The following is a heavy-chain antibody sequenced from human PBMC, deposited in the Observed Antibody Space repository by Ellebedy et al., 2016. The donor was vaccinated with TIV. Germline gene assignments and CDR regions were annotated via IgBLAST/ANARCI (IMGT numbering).Heavy chain of an antibody. Sequence: GESLKISCTASGFIFGDHTLSWFRQAPGKGLEWVGFIRSKAFGGTTQYAASVKDRFTISRDDSKRIAYLQMNSLKIEDTAVYFCTRDPGSVVVTATSLTHDAFDIWGHGTMVTVSS. D-gene: IGHD2-21*02. CDR2: IRSKAFGGTT. J-gene: IGHJ3*02. CDR3: TRDPGSVVVTATSLTHDAFDI. V-gene: IGHV3-49*03. CDR1: GFIFGDHT.